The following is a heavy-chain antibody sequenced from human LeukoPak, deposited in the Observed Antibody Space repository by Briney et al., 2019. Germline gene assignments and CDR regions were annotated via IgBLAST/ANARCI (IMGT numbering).Heavy chain of an antibody. D-gene: IGHD3-22*01. Sequence: SETLSLTCAVYGGSFSGYYWSWIRQPPGKGLEWIGEINHSGSTNYNPSLKSRVTISVDTSKNQSSLKLSSVTAADTAVYYCARGDYYDSSGYYSVSLNFDYWGQGTLVTVSS. CDR3: ARGDYYDSSGYYSVSLNFDY. CDR1: GGSFSGYY. CDR2: INHSGST. V-gene: IGHV4-34*01. J-gene: IGHJ4*02.